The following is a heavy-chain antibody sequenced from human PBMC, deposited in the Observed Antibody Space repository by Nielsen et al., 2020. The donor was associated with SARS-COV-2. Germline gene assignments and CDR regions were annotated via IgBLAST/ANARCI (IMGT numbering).Heavy chain of an antibody. CDR3: AKDGHSSGWYGAPDY. V-gene: IGHV3-9*01. CDR1: GFTFDDYA. J-gene: IGHJ4*02. Sequence: GGSLRLTCAASGFTFDDYAMHWVRHAPGKGREWVSGISWNSGSIGYADSVKGRFTISRDNAKNSLYLQMNSLRAEDTALYYCAKDGHSSGWYGAPDYWGQGTLVTVSS. D-gene: IGHD6-19*01. CDR2: ISWNSGSI.